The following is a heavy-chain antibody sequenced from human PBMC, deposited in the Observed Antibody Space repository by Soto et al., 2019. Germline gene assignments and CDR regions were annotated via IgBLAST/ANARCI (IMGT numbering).Heavy chain of an antibody. CDR2: ISGSGGST. CDR3: AKAQDWGYSYGYYFDY. CDR1: GFTFSSYA. V-gene: IGHV3-23*01. J-gene: IGHJ4*02. Sequence: LRLSCAASGFTFSSYAMSWVRQAPGKGLEWVSAISGSGGSTYYADSVKGRFTISRYNSKSTLYLQMNSLRAEDTAVYYCAKAQDWGYSYGYYFDYWGQGTLVTVSS. D-gene: IGHD5-18*01.